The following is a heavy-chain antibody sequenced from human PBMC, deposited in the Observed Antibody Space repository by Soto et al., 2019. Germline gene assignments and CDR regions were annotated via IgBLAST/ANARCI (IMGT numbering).Heavy chain of an antibody. D-gene: IGHD4-17*01. CDR3: ARAAYGEYWFDP. CDR2: INGDGRTT. CDR1: GFTFSGYW. J-gene: IGHJ5*02. Sequence: EVQLVESGGGVVPPGGSLRLSCAASGFTFSGYWMHWVRQAPVKGLMWVSRINGDGRTTNYADSVKGRFTISRENAKNTLYLQMNSLRAEDTAVYYCARAAYGEYWFDPWGQGTLVTVSS. V-gene: IGHV3-74*01.